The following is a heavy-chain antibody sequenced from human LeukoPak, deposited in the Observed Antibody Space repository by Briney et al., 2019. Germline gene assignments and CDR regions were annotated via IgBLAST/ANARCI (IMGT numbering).Heavy chain of an antibody. V-gene: IGHV1-2*04. CDR1: GYTFTGYY. Sequence: GASVKVSCKASGYTFTGYYMHWVRQAPGQGLEWMGWINPNSGGTNYAQKFQGWVTMTRDTSISTAYMELSRLRSDDTAVYYCARGRPEYSSSSHYYYGMDVWGQGTTVTVSS. CDR3: ARGRPEYSSSSHYYYGMDV. CDR2: INPNSGGT. D-gene: IGHD6-6*01. J-gene: IGHJ6*02.